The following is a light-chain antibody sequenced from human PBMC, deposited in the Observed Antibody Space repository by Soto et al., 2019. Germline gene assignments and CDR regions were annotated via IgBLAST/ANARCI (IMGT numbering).Light chain of an antibody. V-gene: IGKV3-20*01. CDR1: QSVSSSN. CDR3: QQYGSSPRT. J-gene: IGKJ1*01. CDR2: AAS. Sequence: EIVLTQSPGTLSLSPGERATLSCRASQSVSSSNLAWYQHKPGQAPRLLIYAASSRATGIPDRFSGGGSGTDFTLSISRLEPEDFAVYYCQQYGSSPRTFGQGTKVEIK.